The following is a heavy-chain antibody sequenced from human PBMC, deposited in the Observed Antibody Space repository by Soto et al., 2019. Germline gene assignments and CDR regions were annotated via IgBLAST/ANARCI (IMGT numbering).Heavy chain of an antibody. CDR1: GGTFSSYT. V-gene: IGHV1-69*08. CDR3: ARDIGYSYGYAPNAFDI. J-gene: IGHJ3*02. Sequence: QVQLVQSGAEVKKPGSSVKVSCKASGGTFSSYTISWVRQAPGQGLEWMGRIIPILGIANYAQKFQGRVTITADKSTSTAYRELSSLRSEDTAVHYCARDIGYSYGYAPNAFDIWGQGTMVTVSS. CDR2: IIPILGIA. D-gene: IGHD5-18*01.